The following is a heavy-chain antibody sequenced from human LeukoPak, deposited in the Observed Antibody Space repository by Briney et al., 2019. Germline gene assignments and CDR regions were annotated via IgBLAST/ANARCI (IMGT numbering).Heavy chain of an antibody. D-gene: IGHD5-24*01. V-gene: IGHV3-23*01. CDR3: AKDRDGDY. J-gene: IGHJ4*02. CDR1: GFRFNSYV. CDR2: ISGSGGST. Sequence: GGSLRLSCAASGFRFNSYVMSWVRQAPGKGLEWVSAISGSGGSTYYADSVKGRFTISRDNSKSTLYLQMNSLRAEDTAVYYCAKDRDGDYWGQGTLVTVSP.